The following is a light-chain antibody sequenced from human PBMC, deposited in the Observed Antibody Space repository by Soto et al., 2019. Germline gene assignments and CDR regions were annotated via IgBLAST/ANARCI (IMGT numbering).Light chain of an antibody. CDR1: HSVSNW. CDR3: QQYNRYSAT. Sequence: DIHVTVSPATLSASIGDRVTITCRASHSVSNWLAWYQQKPGTAPKLLIYKSSTLESGVPSRFNGSGSGTDFTLTIDSLRPDDFATYYCQQYNRYSATFGQGTKVDI. CDR2: KSS. V-gene: IGKV1-5*03. J-gene: IGKJ1*01.